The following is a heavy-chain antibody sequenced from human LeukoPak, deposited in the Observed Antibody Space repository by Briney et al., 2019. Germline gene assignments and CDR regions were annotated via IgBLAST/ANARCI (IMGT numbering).Heavy chain of an antibody. Sequence: GRSLRLSCAASGFSFDDFAMHWVRQAPGKGLEWVSSVSWNSGNIDYADSVKGRFTISRVNAQNSLYLQMNSLRAEDTALYFCARLSGSGRFDYWGQGTLVTVSS. V-gene: IGHV3-9*01. D-gene: IGHD5-12*01. CDR3: ARLSGSGRFDY. CDR1: GFSFDDFA. CDR2: VSWNSGNI. J-gene: IGHJ4*02.